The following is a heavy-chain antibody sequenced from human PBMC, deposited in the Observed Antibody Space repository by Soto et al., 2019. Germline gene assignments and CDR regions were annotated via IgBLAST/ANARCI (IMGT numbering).Heavy chain of an antibody. V-gene: IGHV1-69*12. D-gene: IGHD5-12*01. CDR1: GGTFSSYA. CDR2: IIPIFRTP. J-gene: IGHJ6*02. CDR3: ARDKDRPRLGGNYYYIMDV. Sequence: QVQLVQSGAEVKKPGSSVKVSCKASGGTFSSYAISWVRQAPGQGLEWMGGIIPIFRTPDYAQKFQGRVTITADESTSADYMELSSLRSEDTAVYYCARDKDRPRLGGNYYYIMDVWGQGTTVTVSS.